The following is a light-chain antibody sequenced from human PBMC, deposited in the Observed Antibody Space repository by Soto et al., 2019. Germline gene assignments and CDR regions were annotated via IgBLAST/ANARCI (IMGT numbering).Light chain of an antibody. CDR1: SSNIGNNY. CDR3: GTWDSSLGGWV. CDR2: DNN. V-gene: IGLV1-51*01. Sequence: QSVLTQPPSVSAAPGQKVTISCSGSSSNIGNNYVSWYQQLPGTAPKVLIYDNNKRPSGIPDRFSGSKSGTSATLGITGLQAGDEADYYCGTWDSSLGGWVFGGGTQLTVL. J-gene: IGLJ3*02.